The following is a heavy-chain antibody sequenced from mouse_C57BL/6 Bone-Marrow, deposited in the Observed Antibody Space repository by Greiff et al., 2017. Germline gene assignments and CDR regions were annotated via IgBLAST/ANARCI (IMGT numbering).Heavy chain of an antibody. D-gene: IGHD2-1*01. Sequence: VQLQESGPGLVKPSQSLFLTCSITGFPITSGYYWIWLRQSPGKPLEWMGYITHSGETFYNPSLQSPISITRETSKNQFFLQLNSVTTEDTAMYYCAGDRGGNHETYWGQGNLVTVSA. CDR3: AGDRGGNHETY. CDR2: ITHSGET. J-gene: IGHJ3*01. CDR1: GFPITSGYY. V-gene: IGHV12-3*01.